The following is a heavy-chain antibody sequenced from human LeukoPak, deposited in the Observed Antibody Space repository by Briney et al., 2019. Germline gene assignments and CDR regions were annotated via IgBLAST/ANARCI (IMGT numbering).Heavy chain of an antibody. CDR1: GYTFTSYD. V-gene: IGHV1-8*01. J-gene: IGHJ4*02. D-gene: IGHD3-10*01. Sequence: ASVKVSCKASGYTFTSYDINWVRQATGQGLEWMGWMNPNSGNTGYAQKFQGRVTMTRNTSISTAYVELSSLRSEDTAVYYCARGRSGSWMVRGVTLGYWGQGTLVTVSS. CDR3: ARGRSGSWMVRGVTLGY. CDR2: MNPNSGNT.